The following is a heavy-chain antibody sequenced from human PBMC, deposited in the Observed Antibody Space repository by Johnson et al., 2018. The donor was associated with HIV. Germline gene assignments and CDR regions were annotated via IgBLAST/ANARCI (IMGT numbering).Heavy chain of an antibody. V-gene: IGHV3-66*03. Sequence: MQLVESGVGLIQPGGSLRLSCAASGFTVSHNYMSWVRQAPGEGLEWVSVIYSGGSTYYADSVKGRFTISRDNSKNTLYLQMNRLRAEDTAVYYCAKVYCGGVFEIWGQGTVVTVSS. CDR3: AKVYCGGVFEI. D-gene: IGHD2-21*01. CDR1: GFTVSHNY. J-gene: IGHJ3*02. CDR2: IYSGGST.